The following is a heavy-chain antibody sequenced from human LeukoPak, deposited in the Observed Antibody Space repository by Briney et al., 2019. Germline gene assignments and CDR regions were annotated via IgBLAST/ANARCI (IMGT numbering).Heavy chain of an antibody. V-gene: IGHV4-30-2*01. D-gene: IGHD2-8*01. CDR2: IYHSGST. Sequence: SETLSLTCTVSGGSISSGGYYWSWIRQPPGKGLEWIGYIYHSGSTYYNPSLKSRVTISVDRSKNQFSLKLSSVTAADTAVYYCARGPCTNGVCLGSYYYYMDVWGKGTTVTVSS. CDR1: GGSISSGGYY. J-gene: IGHJ6*03. CDR3: ARGPCTNGVCLGSYYYYMDV.